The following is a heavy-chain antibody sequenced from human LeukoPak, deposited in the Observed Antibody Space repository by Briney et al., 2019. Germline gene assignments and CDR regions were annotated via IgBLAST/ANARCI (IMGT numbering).Heavy chain of an antibody. J-gene: IGHJ4*02. CDR3: ARSIWTQYSGSYYLSD. Sequence: PSETLSLTCTVSGGSISNYYWSWIRQPPGKGLEWIGYIYSSGSTNYNPSLKSRVTISVDTSKNQFSLRVSSVTAADTAVYYCARSIWTQYSGSYYLSDWGQGTLVTVSS. CDR2: IYSSGST. V-gene: IGHV4-59*08. D-gene: IGHD1-26*01. CDR1: GGSISNYY.